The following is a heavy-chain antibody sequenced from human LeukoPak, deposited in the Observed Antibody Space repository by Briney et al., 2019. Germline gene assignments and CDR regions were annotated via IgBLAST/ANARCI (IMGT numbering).Heavy chain of an antibody. V-gene: IGHV4-59*01. CDR1: GGSISSYY. D-gene: IGHD2-2*02. Sequence: PSETLSLTCTVSGGSISSYYWSWIRQPPGKGLEWIGYIYYSGSTNYNPSLKSRVTISVDTSKNQFSLKLSSVTAADTAVYYCARDYIRGDWFDPWGQGTLVTVSS. J-gene: IGHJ5*02. CDR2: IYYSGST. CDR3: ARDYIRGDWFDP.